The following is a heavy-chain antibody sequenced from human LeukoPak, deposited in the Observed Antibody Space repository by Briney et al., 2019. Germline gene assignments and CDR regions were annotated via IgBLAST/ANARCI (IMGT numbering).Heavy chain of an antibody. J-gene: IGHJ4*02. V-gene: IGHV3-48*03. D-gene: IGHD3-3*01. CDR2: ISRSGGPI. CDR1: GFVFSSLD. CDR3: ARVARDYYLWSDPIETFYFDS. Sequence: PGGSLRLSCAASGFVFSSLDMNWVRQAPGKGLEWISYISRSGGPIYYADSVQGRFTISREIAKNSLYLQMNSLRAEDTAIYYCARVARDYYLWSDPIETFYFDSWGQGTLVTVSS.